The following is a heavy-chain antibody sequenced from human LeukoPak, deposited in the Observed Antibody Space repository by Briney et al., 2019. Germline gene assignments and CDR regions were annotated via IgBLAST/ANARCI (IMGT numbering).Heavy chain of an antibody. CDR2: IYYNGIT. Sequence: PSETLSLTCTVSGGSISSHDWSWIRQPPGKGLEWSGYIYYNGITNYKPSLKSRVTISVDMSKNRFSLRLSSVTAADTAVYYCARGGRDGYNPFDYWGQGTLVTVSS. V-gene: IGHV4-59*11. CDR1: GGSISSHD. D-gene: IGHD5-24*01. J-gene: IGHJ4*02. CDR3: ARGGRDGYNPFDY.